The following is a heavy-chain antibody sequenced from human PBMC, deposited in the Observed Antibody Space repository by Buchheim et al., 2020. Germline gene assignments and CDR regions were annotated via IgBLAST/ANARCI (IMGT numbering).Heavy chain of an antibody. CDR2: IYHSGST. CDR3: TTSQGGGYLSDS. D-gene: IGHD3-16*02. V-gene: IGHV4-4*02. J-gene: IGHJ4*02. CDR1: SGSIGSGNW. Sequence: QVQLQESGPGLVKPSGTLSLTCAVSSGSIGSGNWWSWVRQPPGKGLEWIGEIYHSGSTNFNASLKSRVPMSMDKSKNQFSLQLTSVTAADTAVYYCTTSQGGGYLSDSWGQGTL.